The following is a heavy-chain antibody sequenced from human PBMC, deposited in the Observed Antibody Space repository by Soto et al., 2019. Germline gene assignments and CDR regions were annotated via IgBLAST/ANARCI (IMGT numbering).Heavy chain of an antibody. CDR2: ISGSGITT. CDR1: GFTFSTYA. D-gene: IGHD4-4*01. Sequence: GGSLRLSCAASGFTFSTYAMSWVRQAPGKGLEWVSGISGSGITTYYADSVKGRFTISRDSSNNTLYLHMNSLRAEDTAVYYCARVSSNPDYYYGMDVWGQGTTVTVSS. V-gene: IGHV3-23*01. CDR3: ARVSSNPDYYYGMDV. J-gene: IGHJ6*02.